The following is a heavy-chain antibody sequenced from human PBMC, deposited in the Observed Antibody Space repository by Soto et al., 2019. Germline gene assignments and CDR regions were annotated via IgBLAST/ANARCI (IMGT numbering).Heavy chain of an antibody. Sequence: SVKVSCKASGGTFSSYAISWVRQAPGQGLEWMGGITPIFGTANYAQKFQGRVTITADKSTSTAYMELSSLRSEDTAVYYCARVTMVRGVIINYGMDVWGQGTTVTVSS. D-gene: IGHD3-10*01. J-gene: IGHJ6*02. V-gene: IGHV1-69*06. CDR3: ARVTMVRGVIINYGMDV. CDR1: GGTFSSYA. CDR2: ITPIFGTA.